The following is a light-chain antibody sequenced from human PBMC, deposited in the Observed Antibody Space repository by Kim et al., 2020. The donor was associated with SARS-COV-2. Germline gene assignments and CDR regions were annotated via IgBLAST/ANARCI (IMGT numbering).Light chain of an antibody. V-gene: IGKV1-39*01. CDR1: QSISSY. Sequence: ASVGDRVTITCRASQSISSYLIWYQQKPGKAPKLLIYAASSLQSGVPSRFSGSGSGTDFTLTISSLQPEDFATYFCQQSYNTPITFGQGTRLEIK. J-gene: IGKJ5*01. CDR3: QQSYNTPIT. CDR2: AAS.